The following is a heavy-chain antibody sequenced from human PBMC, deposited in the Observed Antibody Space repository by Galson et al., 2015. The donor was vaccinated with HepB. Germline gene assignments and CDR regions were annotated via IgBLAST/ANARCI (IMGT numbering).Heavy chain of an antibody. J-gene: IGHJ6*02. CDR3: ARDSPVYDYGDYYYYYGMDV. Sequence: SLRLSCAASGFTFSSYAMHWVRQAPGKGLEWVAVISYDGSNKYYADSVKGRFTISRDNSKNTLYLQMNSLRAEDTAVYYCARDSPVYDYGDYYYYYGMDVWGQGTTVTVSS. CDR1: GFTFSSYA. D-gene: IGHD4-17*01. V-gene: IGHV3-30-3*01. CDR2: ISYDGSNK.